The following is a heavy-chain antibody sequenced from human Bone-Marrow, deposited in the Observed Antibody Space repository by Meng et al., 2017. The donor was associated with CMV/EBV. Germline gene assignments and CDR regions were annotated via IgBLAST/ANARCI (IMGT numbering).Heavy chain of an antibody. D-gene: IGHD3-22*01. V-gene: IGHV3-23*01. Sequence: GESLKISCAASGFNFSSYAMSWDRQAPGKGLEWVSTISASADSTYYADSVKGRFTISRDNSKNRLYLHIDRLRAEDTAVYRCAKDNDSSGCIDYWGQGTLVTVSS. J-gene: IGHJ4*02. CDR1: GFNFSSYA. CDR2: ISASADST. CDR3: AKDNDSSGCIDY.